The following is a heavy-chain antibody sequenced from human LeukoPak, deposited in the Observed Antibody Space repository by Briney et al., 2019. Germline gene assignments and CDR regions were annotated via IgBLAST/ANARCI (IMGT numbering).Heavy chain of an antibody. J-gene: IGHJ4*02. CDR3: VGGLLGDY. Sequence: SETLSLTCTVSGGSISSYYWNWIRQPPGKGLEWIGYISYSGSTNYNPSLKSRVIISVDTSKNQFSLKLSSVTAADTAVYYCVGGLLGDYWGQGTLVTVSS. D-gene: IGHD3-16*01. CDR1: GGSISSYY. CDR2: ISYSGST. V-gene: IGHV4-59*12.